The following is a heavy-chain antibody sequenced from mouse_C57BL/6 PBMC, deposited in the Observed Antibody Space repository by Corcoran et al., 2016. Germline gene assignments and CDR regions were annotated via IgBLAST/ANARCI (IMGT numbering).Heavy chain of an antibody. CDR1: GFSLSTSGMG. D-gene: IGHD2-4*01. Sequence: QVTLKESGPGILQSSQTLSLTCSFSGFSLSTSGMGVSWIRQPSGKGLEWLAHIYWDDDKRYNPSLKSRLTISKDTSRNQVFLKITSVDTADTATYYCARRADGYYDYDGKGAMDYWGQGTSVTVSS. J-gene: IGHJ4*01. CDR3: ARRADGYYDYDGKGAMDY. CDR2: IYWDDDK. V-gene: IGHV8-12*01.